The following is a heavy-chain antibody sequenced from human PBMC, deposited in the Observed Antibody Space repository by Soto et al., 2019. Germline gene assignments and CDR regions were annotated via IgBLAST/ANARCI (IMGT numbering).Heavy chain of an antibody. Sequence: QVQLVESGGGVVQPGRSLRLSCAASGFTFRSYGMHWVRQAPGKGLEWVAVIWYDGGNKHYADSVKGRFTISRDNSKNTLYLEMKCLRAEDTAVYYCARVTYSSSAAPFRYYGMDVWGQGTKVTVSS. CDR2: IWYDGGNK. CDR3: ARVTYSSSAAPFRYYGMDV. J-gene: IGHJ6*02. D-gene: IGHD6-6*01. V-gene: IGHV3-33*01. CDR1: GFTFRSYG.